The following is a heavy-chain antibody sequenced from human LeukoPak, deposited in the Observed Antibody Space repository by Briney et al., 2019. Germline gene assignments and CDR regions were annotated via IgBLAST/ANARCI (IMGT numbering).Heavy chain of an antibody. D-gene: IGHD3-16*01. J-gene: IGHJ6*03. CDR3: ARERSYTGYMDV. Sequence: GGSLRLSCAASGFTFSSYWMHWVRQAPGKGLVWVSRINSDGSSTSYADSVKGRFTISRDNAKNTLYLQMNSLRAEDTAVYYCARERSYTGYMDVWGKGTTVTVSS. V-gene: IGHV3-74*01. CDR2: INSDGSST. CDR1: GFTFSSYW.